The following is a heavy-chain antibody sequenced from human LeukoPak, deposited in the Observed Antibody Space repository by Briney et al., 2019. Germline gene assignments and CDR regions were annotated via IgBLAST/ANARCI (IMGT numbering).Heavy chain of an antibody. V-gene: IGHV4-59*12. CDR1: GGSISSYY. CDR2: IHYSGST. Sequence: SETLSLTCTVSGGSISSYYWSWIRQPAGKGLEWIGYIHYSGSTNYNPSLKSRVTISVDTSKNQFSLKLSSVTAADTAVYYCASRSIAVAGYLSSFDIWGQGTMVTVSS. J-gene: IGHJ3*02. D-gene: IGHD6-19*01. CDR3: ASRSIAVAGYLSSFDI.